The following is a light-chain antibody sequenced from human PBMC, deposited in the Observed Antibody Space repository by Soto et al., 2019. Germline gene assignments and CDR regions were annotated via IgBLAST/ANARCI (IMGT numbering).Light chain of an antibody. Sequence: QSVLTQPPSVSGAPGQRVTISCTGSSSNIGAGYDVHWYQQLPGTAPKLLIYGNSNRPSGVPDRFSGSKSGTSASLAITGLQAEDEADYYCQSYDSQRVVFGGVTKLTVL. V-gene: IGLV1-40*01. CDR3: QSYDSQRVV. CDR2: GNS. CDR1: SSNIGAGYD. J-gene: IGLJ2*01.